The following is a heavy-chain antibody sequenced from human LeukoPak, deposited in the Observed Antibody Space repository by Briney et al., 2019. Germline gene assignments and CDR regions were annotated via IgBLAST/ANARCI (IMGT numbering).Heavy chain of an antibody. CDR1: GGSISSGDYY. CDR3: ASTNCSSASCYGANWFDP. J-gene: IGHJ5*02. D-gene: IGHD2-2*01. V-gene: IGHV4-30-4*08. CDR2: IYYSGST. Sequence: SQTLSLTCTVSGGSISSGDYYWSWIRLPPGKGLEWIGYIYYSGSTFHYNPSLKSRVNISVDTSKNQFSLRLSSVTAVDTAVYYCASTNCSSASCYGANWFDPWGQGTLVTVSS.